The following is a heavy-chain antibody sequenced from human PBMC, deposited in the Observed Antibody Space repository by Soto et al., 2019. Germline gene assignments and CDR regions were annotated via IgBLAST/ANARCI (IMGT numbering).Heavy chain of an antibody. CDR3: ARDYLVVPHRVIDY. J-gene: IGHJ4*02. CDR1: GFTFSSYG. CDR2: IWYDGSNK. V-gene: IGHV3-33*01. D-gene: IGHD2-2*01. Sequence: QVQLVESGGGVVQPGRSLRLSCAASGFTFSSYGMHWVRQAPGKGLEWVSVIWYDGSNKYYADSVKGRFTISRDNSKNTLYLQMTSLRAEDTAVYYGARDYLVVPHRVIDYWGQGTLVTVSS.